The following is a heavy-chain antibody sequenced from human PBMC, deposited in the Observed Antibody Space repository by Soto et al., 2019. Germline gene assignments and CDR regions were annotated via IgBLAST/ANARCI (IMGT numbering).Heavy chain of an antibody. CDR3: ARGGDIVVVVAAPPDY. J-gene: IGHJ4*02. V-gene: IGHV3-33*01. CDR2: IWYDGSNK. Sequence: GGSLRLSCAASGFTFSSYGMHWVRQAPGKGLEWVAVIWYDGSNKYYADSVKGRFTISRDNSKNTLYLQMNSLRAEDTAVYYCARGGDIVVVVAAPPDYWGQGTLVTVSS. D-gene: IGHD2-15*01. CDR1: GFTFSSYG.